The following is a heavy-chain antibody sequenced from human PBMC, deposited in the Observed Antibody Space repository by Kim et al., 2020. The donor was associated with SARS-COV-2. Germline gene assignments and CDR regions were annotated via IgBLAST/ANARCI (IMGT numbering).Heavy chain of an antibody. CDR1: GFTFSSYA. D-gene: IGHD6-13*01. J-gene: IGHJ6*02. CDR3: AKDSSSWPHKGYYYYYYGMGV. Sequence: GGSLRLSCAASGFTFSSYAMSWVRQAPGKGLEWVSAISGSGGSTYYADSVKGRFTISRDNSKNTLYLQMNSLRAEDTAVYYCAKDSSSWPHKGYYYYYYGMGVWGQGTTVTVSS. V-gene: IGHV3-23*01. CDR2: ISGSGGST.